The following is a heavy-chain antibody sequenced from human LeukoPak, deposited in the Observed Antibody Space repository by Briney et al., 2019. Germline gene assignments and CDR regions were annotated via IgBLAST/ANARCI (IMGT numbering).Heavy chain of an antibody. CDR1: GFTFSSYA. V-gene: IGHV3-23*01. J-gene: IGHJ4*02. Sequence: GGSLRLSCAASGFTFSSYAMSWVRQAPGKGLEWVSVISGSGYSTYYANSAKGRFTISRDNSKNTLYLQMNSLRAEDTAVYYWGKDIGTGGPPADGGQGPLVTVSS. CDR3: GKDIGTGGPPAD. CDR2: ISGSGYST. D-gene: IGHD3-16*01.